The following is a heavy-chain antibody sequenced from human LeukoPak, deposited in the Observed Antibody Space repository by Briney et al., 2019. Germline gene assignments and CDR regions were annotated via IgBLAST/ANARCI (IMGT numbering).Heavy chain of an antibody. J-gene: IGHJ5*02. V-gene: IGHV4-59*01. CDR2: IYYSGST. Sequence: SEPLSLTCTVSGGSISSYYWSWIRQPPGKGLEWIGYIYYSGSTNYNPSLKSRVTISVDTSKNQFSLKLSSVTAADTAVYYCARGEWELGSFDPWGQGTLVTVSS. CDR3: ARGEWELGSFDP. D-gene: IGHD1-26*01. CDR1: GGSISSYY.